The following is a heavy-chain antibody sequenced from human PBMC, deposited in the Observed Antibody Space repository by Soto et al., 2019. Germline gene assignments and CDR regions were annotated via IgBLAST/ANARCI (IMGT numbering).Heavy chain of an antibody. CDR2: IYYSGST. V-gene: IGHV4-31*03. D-gene: IGHD4-17*01. CDR3: ARGSDEGDYALLYFDL. CDR1: GGSISSGGYY. J-gene: IGHJ2*01. Sequence: QVQLQESGPGLVKPSQTLSLTCTVSGGSISSGGYYWSWIRQHPGKGLEWIGYIYYSGSTYYNPSRKSRVTISVDTSKNQFSLKLSSVTAADTAVYYCARGSDEGDYALLYFDLWGRGTLVTVSS.